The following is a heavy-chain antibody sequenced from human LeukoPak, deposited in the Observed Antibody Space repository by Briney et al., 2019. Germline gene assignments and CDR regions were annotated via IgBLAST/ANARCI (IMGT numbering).Heavy chain of an antibody. Sequence: SGTLSLTCAVSGGSISSSNWWSWVRQPPGKGLEWIGYVSYSGSTDYNPSLKSRVTISIDTSKNQFSLRLSSVTAADTAVYYCARGTRRYYDGSGYYYGEFDYWGQGILVTVSS. V-gene: IGHV4-4*02. CDR1: GGSISSSNW. CDR2: VSYSGST. CDR3: ARGTRRYYDGSGYYYGEFDY. D-gene: IGHD3-22*01. J-gene: IGHJ4*02.